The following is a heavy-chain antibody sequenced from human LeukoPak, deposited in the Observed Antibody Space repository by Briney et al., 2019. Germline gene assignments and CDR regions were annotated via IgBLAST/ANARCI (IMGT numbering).Heavy chain of an antibody. CDR2: IYSGGST. CDR1: GLTGSSNY. Sequence: GVSLRLSWGASGLTGSSNYMGWVRQAPGKGLDWVSVIYSGGSTYYADSVKGRFTISRDNSKNTLYLQMNSLRAEDTAVYYCAREIIQLPGYFDYWGQGTLVTVSS. J-gene: IGHJ4*02. D-gene: IGHD5-18*01. V-gene: IGHV3-53*01. CDR3: AREIIQLPGYFDY.